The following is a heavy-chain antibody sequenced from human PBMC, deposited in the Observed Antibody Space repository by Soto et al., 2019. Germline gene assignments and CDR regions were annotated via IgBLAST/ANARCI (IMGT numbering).Heavy chain of an antibody. CDR2: IWYDGSNK. J-gene: IGHJ3*02. D-gene: IGHD2-15*01. Sequence: QVQLVESGGGVVQPGRSLRLSCAASGFTFSSYGMHWVRQAPGKGLEWVAVIWYDGSNKYYADSVKGRFTISRDNSKNTLYLQMNSLRAEDTAVYYCARALPFYCSGGSCYPHDAFDIWGQGTMVTVSS. CDR3: ARALPFYCSGGSCYPHDAFDI. CDR1: GFTFSSYG. V-gene: IGHV3-33*01.